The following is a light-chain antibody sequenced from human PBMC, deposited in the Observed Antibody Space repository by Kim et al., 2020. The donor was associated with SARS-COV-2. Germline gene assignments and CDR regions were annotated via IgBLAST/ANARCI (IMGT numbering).Light chain of an antibody. CDR3: QQLNSYPPYT. CDR2: AAS. V-gene: IGKV1-9*01. CDR1: QGISSY. Sequence: DIQLTQSPSFLSASVGDRVTITCRASQGISSYLAWYQQKPGKAPKLLIYAASTLQSGVPSRFSGSGSGTEFTLTISSLQPEEFATYYGQQLNSYPPYTCGQETKLEI. J-gene: IGKJ2*01.